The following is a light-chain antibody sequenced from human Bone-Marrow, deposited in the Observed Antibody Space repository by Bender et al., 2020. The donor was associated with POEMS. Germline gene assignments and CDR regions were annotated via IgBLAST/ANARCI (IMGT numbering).Light chain of an antibody. CDR1: SYDVGLYNY. CDR2: EVT. Sequence: QSALTQPPSASGSPGQSVTISCTGTSYDVGLYNYVSWYQQRPGEAPKLIIYEVTKRPSGVPDRFSGSKSGNTASLTVSGLQAEDEADYYCASWDDSLNGWVFGGGTKLTVL. J-gene: IGLJ3*02. CDR3: ASWDDSLNGWV. V-gene: IGLV2-8*01.